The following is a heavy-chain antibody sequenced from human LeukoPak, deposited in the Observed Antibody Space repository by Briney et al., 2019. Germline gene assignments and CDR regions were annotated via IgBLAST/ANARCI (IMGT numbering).Heavy chain of an antibody. J-gene: IGHJ6*03. CDR1: GFTFYDYA. V-gene: IGHV3-9*01. CDR2: ISWNSGSI. CDR3: AKDWGFDGSYYMDV. Sequence: GGSLRLSCAVSGFTFYDYAMHWVRHAPGKGLEWVSGISWNSGSIGYADSVKGRFTISRDNAKNSLYLQMNSLRAEDTALYYCAKDWGFDGSYYMDVWGKGTTVTVSS. D-gene: IGHD3-16*01.